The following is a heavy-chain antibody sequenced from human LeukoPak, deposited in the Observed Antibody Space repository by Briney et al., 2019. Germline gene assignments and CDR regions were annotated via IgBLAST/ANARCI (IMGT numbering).Heavy chain of an antibody. CDR3: AKDLDIVVVTAPPIDY. J-gene: IGHJ4*02. D-gene: IGHD2-21*02. V-gene: IGHV3-23*01. Sequence: ETLSLTCTVSGGSISSYYWSWVRQAPGKGLEWVSAISGSGGSTYYADSVKGRFTISRDNSKNTLYLQMNSLRAEDTAVYYCAKDLDIVVVTAPPIDYWGQGTLVTVSS. CDR2: ISGSGGST. CDR1: GGSISSYY.